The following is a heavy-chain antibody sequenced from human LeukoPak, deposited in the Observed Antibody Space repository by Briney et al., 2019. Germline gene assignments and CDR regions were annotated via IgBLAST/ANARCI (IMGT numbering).Heavy chain of an antibody. D-gene: IGHD5-18*01. CDR3: ARIPQKTSMVTRRVDY. CDR1: AYTFTGFC. CDR2: INPDSGGT. Sequence: ASVKVSCKFSAYTFTGFCLHWVRQAPGQGLEWMGWINPDSGGTNYAQKLQGRVTMTSDTSISTAYMELSRLRSDDTAVYYCARIPQKTSMVTRRVDYWGQGTLVIVSS. V-gene: IGHV1-2*02. J-gene: IGHJ4*02.